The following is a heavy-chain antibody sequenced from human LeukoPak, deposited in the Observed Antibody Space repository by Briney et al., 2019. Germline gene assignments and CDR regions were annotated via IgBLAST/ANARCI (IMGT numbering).Heavy chain of an antibody. Sequence: SETLSLTCTVSGGSISSGAYYWSWIRQPPGKGLEWIGYIYYSGSTNYNPSLKSRVTISVDTSKNQFSLKLSSVTAADTAVYYCARLMVRGEYFDYWGQGTLVTVSS. J-gene: IGHJ4*02. CDR3: ARLMVRGEYFDY. D-gene: IGHD3-10*01. CDR2: IYYSGST. CDR1: GGSISSGAYY. V-gene: IGHV4-61*08.